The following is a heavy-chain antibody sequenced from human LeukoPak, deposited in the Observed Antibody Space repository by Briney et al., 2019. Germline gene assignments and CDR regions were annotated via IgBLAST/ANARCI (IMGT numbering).Heavy chain of an antibody. CDR2: ISYDGSNK. J-gene: IGHJ4*02. CDR1: GFTFEDYA. D-gene: IGHD6-13*01. V-gene: IGHV3-30-3*01. CDR3: ARDQMISAAGLDY. Sequence: PGGSLRLSCAASGFTFEDYAMHWVRQAPGKGLEWVAVISYDGSNKYFADSVKGRFTISRDNSKNTLYLQMNSLRAEDTAVYYCARDQMISAAGLDYWGQGTLVTVSS.